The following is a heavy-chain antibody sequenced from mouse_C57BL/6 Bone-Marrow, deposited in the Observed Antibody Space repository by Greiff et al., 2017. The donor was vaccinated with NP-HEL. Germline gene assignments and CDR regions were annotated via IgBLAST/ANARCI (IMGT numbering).Heavy chain of an antibody. J-gene: IGHJ3*01. V-gene: IGHV14-2*01. CDR2: IDPEDGET. CDR1: GFNIKDYY. Sequence: EVKLVESGAELVKPGASVKLSCTASGFNIKDYYMHWVKQRTEQGLEWIGRIDPEDGETKYAPKFQGKATITADTSSNTAYLQLSSLTSEDTAVYYCARSYYASRGFAYWGQGTLVTVSA. CDR3: ARSYYASRGFAY. D-gene: IGHD1-1*01.